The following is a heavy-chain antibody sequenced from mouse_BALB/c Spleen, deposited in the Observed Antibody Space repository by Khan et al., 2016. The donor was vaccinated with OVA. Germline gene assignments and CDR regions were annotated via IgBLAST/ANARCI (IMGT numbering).Heavy chain of an antibody. J-gene: IGHJ2*02. V-gene: IGHV3-2*02. CDR3: ARVYGGDFDY. D-gene: IGHD1-1*01. CDR1: GYSITSDYA. CDR2: ISYSGNT. Sequence: EVQLQESGPGLVKPSQSLSLTCTVTGYSITSDYAWNWIRQFPGNKLEWMGFISYSGNTKYNPSLKSRFSITRDTSKNQFFLPLNSVTTEDTATYDCARVYGGDFDYWGQGTSLTVSS.